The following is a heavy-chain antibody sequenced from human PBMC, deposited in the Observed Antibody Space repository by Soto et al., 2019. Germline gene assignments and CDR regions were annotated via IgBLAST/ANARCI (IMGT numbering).Heavy chain of an antibody. D-gene: IGHD6-13*01. V-gene: IGHV3-23*01. CDR1: GFTFTNYA. Sequence: EVQLLQSGGGLVQRGGSLRLSCAASGFTFTNYAMSWVRQAPGKGLEWASAILGSGTTTSYADSVKGRFTISRDNSKNTLSLQLNSLRAEDTATYYCAKVAWGGSSSWYYFDYWGQGTLVTVSS. CDR3: AKVAWGGSSSWYYFDY. CDR2: ILGSGTTT. J-gene: IGHJ4*02.